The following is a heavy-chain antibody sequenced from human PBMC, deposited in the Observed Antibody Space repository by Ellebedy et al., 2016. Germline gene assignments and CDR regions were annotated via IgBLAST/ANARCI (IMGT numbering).Heavy chain of an antibody. J-gene: IGHJ4*02. V-gene: IGHV3-23*01. D-gene: IGHD4-17*01. Sequence: GESLKISXATSGFSFSNYFMTWIRRAPGKGLEWVATISAGGDNTFFADSVKGRFTISRDNSRYTLYLQMDSLRAADTAVYYCYYGHYSGYWGQGTLVTVSS. CDR1: GFSFSNYF. CDR3: YYGHYSGY. CDR2: ISAGGDNT.